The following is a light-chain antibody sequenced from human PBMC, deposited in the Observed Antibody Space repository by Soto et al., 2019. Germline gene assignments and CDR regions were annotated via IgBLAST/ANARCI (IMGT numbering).Light chain of an antibody. CDR1: SSDVGGYNY. Sequence: QSALTQPASVSGSPGQSITMSCTGTSSDVGGYNYISWYQQHPGKAPKLMIYGVTNRPSGVSNRFSGSKSGNTASLTISRFQFEDEVDYYCISYTSRTIYVFVTGTKVTVL. CDR3: ISYTSRTIYV. CDR2: GVT. J-gene: IGLJ1*01. V-gene: IGLV2-14*01.